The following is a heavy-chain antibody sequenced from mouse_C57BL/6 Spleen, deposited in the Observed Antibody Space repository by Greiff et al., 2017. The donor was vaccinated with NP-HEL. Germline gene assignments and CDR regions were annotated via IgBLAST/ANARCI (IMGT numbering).Heavy chain of an antibody. CDR2: IWSDGST. CDR3: ARHGTLYYDYDVGYAMDY. D-gene: IGHD2-4*01. Sequence: QVQLKESGPGLVAPSQSLSITCTVSGFSLTSYGVHWVRQPPGKGLEWLVVIWSDGSTTYNSALKSRLSISKDNSKSQVFLKMNSLQTDDTAMYYCARHGTLYYDYDVGYAMDYWGQGTSVTVSS. V-gene: IGHV2-6-1*01. CDR1: GFSLTSYG. J-gene: IGHJ4*01.